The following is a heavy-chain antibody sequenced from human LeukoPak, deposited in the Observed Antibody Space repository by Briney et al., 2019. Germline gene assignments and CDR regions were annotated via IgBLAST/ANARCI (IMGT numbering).Heavy chain of an antibody. D-gene: IGHD3-22*01. V-gene: IGHV3-30*18. CDR1: GFTFSSYG. J-gene: IGHJ4*02. Sequence: PGRSLRLSCAASGFTFSSYGMHWVRQAPGKGLEWVAVISYDGSNKYYADSVKGRFTISRDNSKNTLYLQMNSLRAEDTAVYYCAKEYYDSSGPIDYWGQGTLVTVSS. CDR2: ISYDGSNK. CDR3: AKEYYDSSGPIDY.